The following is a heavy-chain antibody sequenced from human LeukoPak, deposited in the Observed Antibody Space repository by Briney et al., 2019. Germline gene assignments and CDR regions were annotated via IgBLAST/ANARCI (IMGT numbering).Heavy chain of an antibody. CDR2: IIPIFGTA. J-gene: IGHJ4*02. Sequence: SVKVSCKASGGTFSTYAISWVRQAPGQGLEWMGGIIPIFGTANYAQKFQGRVTITADESTSTAYMELSSLRSEDTAVYYCARGVAGRYYFDYWGQGTLVTVSS. CDR3: ARGVAGRYYFDY. CDR1: GGTFSTYA. V-gene: IGHV1-69*13. D-gene: IGHD3-10*01.